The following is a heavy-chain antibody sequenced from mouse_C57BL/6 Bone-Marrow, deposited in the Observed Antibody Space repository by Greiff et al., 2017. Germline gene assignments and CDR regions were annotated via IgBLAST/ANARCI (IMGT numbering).Heavy chain of an antibody. CDR2: IYPRDGSI. D-gene: IGHD1-1*01. CDR3: AKKGLYCGSSWFAY. J-gene: IGHJ3*01. V-gene: IGHV1-78*01. CDR1: GYTFTDHT. Sequence: QVQLQQSDAELVKPGASVKISCKVSGYTFTDHTIHWMKQRPEQGLEWIGYIYPRDGSIKYNEKFKGKATLTADKSSSTAYMQLNSLTSEDSAVYFCAKKGLYCGSSWFAYWGKGTLVTVSA.